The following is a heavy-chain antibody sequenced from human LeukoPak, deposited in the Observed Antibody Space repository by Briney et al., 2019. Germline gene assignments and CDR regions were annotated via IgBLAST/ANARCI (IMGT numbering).Heavy chain of an antibody. Sequence: GASVKVSCKASGYTFTSYDINWVRQATGQGLEWMGWMNPNSGNTGYAQKFQGRVTITRNTSISTAYMELSSLRSEDTAVYYCARGRRDIAAPRYYYYYYMDVWGKGTTVTVSS. V-gene: IGHV1-8*03. J-gene: IGHJ6*03. CDR3: ARGRRDIAAPRYYYYYYMDV. D-gene: IGHD6-6*01. CDR1: GYTFTSYD. CDR2: MNPNSGNT.